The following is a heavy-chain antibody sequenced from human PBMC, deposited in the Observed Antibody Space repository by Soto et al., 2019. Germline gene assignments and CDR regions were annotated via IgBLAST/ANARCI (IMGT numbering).Heavy chain of an antibody. CDR1: GGTFSSYA. V-gene: IGHV1-69*12. D-gene: IGHD3-22*01. J-gene: IGHJ4*02. Sequence: QVQLVQSGAEVKKPGSSVKVSCKASGGTFSSYAISWVRQAPGQGLEWMGGIIPIFGTANYAQKFQGRVTITADESTSRAYMELSSLRSEDTAVYYCARGVYYYDSSGYSYYFDYWGQGTLVTVSS. CDR2: IIPIFGTA. CDR3: ARGVYYYDSSGYSYYFDY.